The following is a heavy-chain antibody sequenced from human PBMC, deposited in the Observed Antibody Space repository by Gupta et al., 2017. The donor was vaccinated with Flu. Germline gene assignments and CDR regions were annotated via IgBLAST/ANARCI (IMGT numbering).Heavy chain of an antibody. D-gene: IGHD3-9*01. V-gene: IGHV3-9*01. Sequence: EWVSGISWNSGSIGYADSVKGRFTISRDNAKNSLYLQMNSLRAEDTALYYCAKDIAPDIVEVTGYYSVHFDYWGQGTLVTVSS. CDR2: ISWNSGSI. CDR3: AKDIAPDIVEVTGYYSVHFDY. J-gene: IGHJ4*02.